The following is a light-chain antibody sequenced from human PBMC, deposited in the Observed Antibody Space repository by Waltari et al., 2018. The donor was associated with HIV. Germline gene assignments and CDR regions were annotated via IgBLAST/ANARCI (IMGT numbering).Light chain of an antibody. Sequence: DIVMTQSPDSPAVSLGARATIACKSRPNILYRSNNKTHLAWYQQKPGQPPKPLIYWASTRRSGVPDRFSGSGSGTDFTLTISSLQAEDVAVYYCHQYYTTPRTFGQGTKVEIK. CDR3: HQYYTTPRT. CDR2: WAS. CDR1: PNILYRSNNKTH. J-gene: IGKJ1*01. V-gene: IGKV4-1*01.